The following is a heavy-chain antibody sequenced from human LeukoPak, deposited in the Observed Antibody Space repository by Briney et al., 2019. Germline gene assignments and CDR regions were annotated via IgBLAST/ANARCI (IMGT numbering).Heavy chain of an antibody. CDR1: GYTFTSYD. CDR3: TVAFTVTSPGLNYMDV. D-gene: IGHD2-15*01. CDR2: INPNSGGT. J-gene: IGHJ6*03. V-gene: IGHV1-2*02. Sequence: ASVKVSCKASGYTFTSYDINWVRQATGQGLEWMGWINPNSGGTNYAQKFQGRVTLTRDTSISTAYMELSRLRSDDTAVYYCTVAFTVTSPGLNYMDVWGKGTTVTISS.